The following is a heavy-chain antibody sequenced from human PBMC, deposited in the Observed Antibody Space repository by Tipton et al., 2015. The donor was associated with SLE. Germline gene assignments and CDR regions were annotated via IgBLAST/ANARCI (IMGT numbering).Heavy chain of an antibody. Sequence: GSLRLSCTVSGDSINNKYWSWIRQPPGKGLEWIGEINHSGSTNYNPSLKSRVTISVDTSKNQFSLKLSSVTAADTAVYYCARSAKDYDSSGFAYYYYYYYMDVWGKGTTVTVSS. V-gene: IGHV4-34*01. J-gene: IGHJ6*03. CDR3: ARSAKDYDSSGFAYYYYYYYMDV. CDR2: INHSGST. D-gene: IGHD3-22*01. CDR1: GDSINNKY.